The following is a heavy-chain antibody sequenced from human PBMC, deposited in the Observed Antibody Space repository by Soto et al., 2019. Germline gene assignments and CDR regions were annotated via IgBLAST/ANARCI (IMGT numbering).Heavy chain of an antibody. V-gene: IGHV4-59*08. CDR3: ARHLAVVWFDP. CDR2: IYYSGST. D-gene: IGHD6-19*01. J-gene: IGHJ5*02. Sequence: KLPETLSLTCTVSGGSISSYYWSWIRQPPGKGLEWIGYIYYSGSTNYNPSLKSRVTISVDTSKNQFSLKLSSVTAADTAVYYCARHLAVVWFDPWGQGTLVTVSS. CDR1: GGSISSYY.